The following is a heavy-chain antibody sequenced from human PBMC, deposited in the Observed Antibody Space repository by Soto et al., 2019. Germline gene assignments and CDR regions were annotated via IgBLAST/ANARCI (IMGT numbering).Heavy chain of an antibody. CDR2: IIPIFGTA. Sequence: QGQLVQSGAEVKKPGSSVKVSCKASGGTFSSYAISWVRQAPGQGLEWMGGIIPIFGTANYAPKFQGRVTITAAEATNTAYIELSSLRAEDTAVYDCSRPPGYCSGGSCYSDAFDIWGQGTMVTVSS. V-gene: IGHV1-69*01. D-gene: IGHD2-15*01. J-gene: IGHJ3*02. CDR1: GGTFSSYA. CDR3: SRPPGYCSGGSCYSDAFDI.